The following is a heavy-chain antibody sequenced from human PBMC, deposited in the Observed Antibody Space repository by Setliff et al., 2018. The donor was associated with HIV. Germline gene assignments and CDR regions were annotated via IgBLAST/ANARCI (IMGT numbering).Heavy chain of an antibody. CDR1: GFDFSDHY. Sequence: GGSLRLSCAASGFDFSDHYMDWVRQAPGKGLEWVANIKQDGSDKFYVGSVRGRFTVSRDNAKNSLFLQMNSLRVEDTAVYYCASAKGLNYWGQGAQVTVSS. J-gene: IGHJ4*02. CDR2: IKQDGSDK. CDR3: ASAKGLNY. V-gene: IGHV3-7*01.